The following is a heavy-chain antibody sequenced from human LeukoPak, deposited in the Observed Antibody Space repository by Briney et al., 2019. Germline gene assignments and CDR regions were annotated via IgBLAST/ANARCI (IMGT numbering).Heavy chain of an antibody. CDR3: ARAGQYYDILTGYGFGYYYYYMDV. CDR1: GFTFSSYW. Sequence: GGSLRLSCAASGFTFSSYWMSWVRQAPGKGLEWVANIKQDGSEKYYVDSVKGRFTISRDNAKNSLYLQMNSLRAEDTAVYYCARAGQYYDILTGYGFGYYYYYMDVWGKGTTVTISS. CDR2: IKQDGSEK. D-gene: IGHD3-9*01. V-gene: IGHV3-7*01. J-gene: IGHJ6*03.